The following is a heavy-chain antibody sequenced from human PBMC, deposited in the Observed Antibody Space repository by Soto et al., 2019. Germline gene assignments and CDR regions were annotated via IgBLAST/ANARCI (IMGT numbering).Heavy chain of an antibody. V-gene: IGHV1-69*02. CDR2: IIPIMNIT. Sequence: QVQQVRSGAEVKKPGSSVKVPCKASGGTFSSYTISWVRQAPGQGLEWMARIIPIMNITNFARKFQGRVTLTADISTNTAYMELSSLTSEYTAVYYCSSQSMRPRPLPGYSFDYWGQGVLVTVSS. D-gene: IGHD6-6*01. CDR1: GGTFSSYT. CDR3: SSQSMRPRPLPGYSFDY. J-gene: IGHJ4*02.